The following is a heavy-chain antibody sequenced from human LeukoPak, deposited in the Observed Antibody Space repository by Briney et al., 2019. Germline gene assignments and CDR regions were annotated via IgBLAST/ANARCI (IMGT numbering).Heavy chain of an antibody. Sequence: GASVKVSCKASGYTFTSYAMNWVRQAPGQGLEWMGWINTNTGNPTYAQGFTGRFVLSLDTSVSTAYLQISSLKAEDTAVYYCARPGYCSGGSCYGYFDYWGQGTLVTVSS. J-gene: IGHJ4*02. CDR3: ARPGYCSGGSCYGYFDY. CDR1: GYTFTSYA. V-gene: IGHV7-4-1*02. D-gene: IGHD2-15*01. CDR2: INTNTGNP.